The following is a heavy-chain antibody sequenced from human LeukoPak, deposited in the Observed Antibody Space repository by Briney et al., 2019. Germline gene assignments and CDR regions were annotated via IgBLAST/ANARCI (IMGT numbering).Heavy chain of an antibody. CDR1: GGSISNNY. D-gene: IGHD3-3*01. CDR3: ARGYYNAFDI. CDR2: IYSSGST. Sequence: PSETLSLTCTVSGGSISNNYWSWIRQPAGKGLECIGLIYSSGSTNYNPSLKSRVTMSVDTSKNQFSLNLNSVTAADTAVYYCARGYYNAFDIWGQGTMVTVSS. V-gene: IGHV4-4*07. J-gene: IGHJ3*02.